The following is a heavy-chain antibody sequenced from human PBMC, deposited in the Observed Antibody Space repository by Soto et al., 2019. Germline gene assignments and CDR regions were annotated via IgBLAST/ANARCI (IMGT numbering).Heavy chain of an antibody. D-gene: IGHD1-26*01. CDR3: ARQYLPGIVGATGAFDI. V-gene: IGHV5-51*01. Sequence: CKGSGYSFTSYWIGWVRQMPGKGLEWMGIIYPGDSDTRYSPSFQGQVTISADKSISTAYLQWSSLKASDTAMYYCARQYLPGIVGATGAFDIWGQGTMVTVSS. J-gene: IGHJ3*02. CDR2: IYPGDSDT. CDR1: GYSFTSYW.